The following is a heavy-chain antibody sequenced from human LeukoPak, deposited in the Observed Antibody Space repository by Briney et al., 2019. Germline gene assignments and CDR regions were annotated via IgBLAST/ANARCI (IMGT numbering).Heavy chain of an antibody. CDR3: ARVNRHITMVRGVISKPAWFDP. CDR1: GFTFSSYA. Sequence: GGSLRLSCAASGFTFSSYAMSWVRQAPGKGLEWVSAISGSGGSTYYADSVKGRFTISRDNSKNTLYLQMNSLRAEDTAVYYCARVNRHITMVRGVISKPAWFDPWGQGTLVTVSS. V-gene: IGHV3-23*01. CDR2: ISGSGGST. D-gene: IGHD3-10*01. J-gene: IGHJ5*02.